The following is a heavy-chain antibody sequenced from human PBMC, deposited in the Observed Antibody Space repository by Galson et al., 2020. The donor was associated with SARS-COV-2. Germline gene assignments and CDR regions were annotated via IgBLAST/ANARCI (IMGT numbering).Heavy chain of an antibody. Sequence: GGSLRLSCAASGFTFSSYGIHWVRQAPGKGLEWVAVMGSDGTNQHYGDAVKGRFTISRDNSKNTLYLQMNSLRDEDTAVYYCAREYYFDVSVQSIDYWGQGTLVTVSS. CDR2: MGSDGTNQ. CDR3: AREYYFDVSVQSIDY. D-gene: IGHD3-22*01. J-gene: IGHJ4*02. CDR1: GFTFSSYG. V-gene: IGHV3-30*07.